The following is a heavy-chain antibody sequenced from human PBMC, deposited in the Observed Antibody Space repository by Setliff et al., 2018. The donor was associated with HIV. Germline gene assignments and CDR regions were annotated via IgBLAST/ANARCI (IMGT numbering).Heavy chain of an antibody. J-gene: IGHJ6*02. Sequence: GGSLRLSCAASGFTFSDHYMNWVRQAPGKGLEWVSYISKSCDYSNYADSVRGRFTISRDNAKNSLYLQMSSLRAEDTAVYYCARTKTEMGYYYGMDVWGQGTTVTVSS. CDR2: ISKSCDYS. V-gene: IGHV3-11*03. D-gene: IGHD1-1*01. CDR3: ARTKTEMGYYYGMDV. CDR1: GFTFSDHY.